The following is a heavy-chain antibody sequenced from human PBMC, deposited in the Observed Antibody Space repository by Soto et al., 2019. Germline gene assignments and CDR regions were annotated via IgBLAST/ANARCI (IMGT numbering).Heavy chain of an antibody. CDR1: GFTFNSYA. Sequence: GESLKISCAASGFTFNSYAMHWVRQAPGKGLEWVAVISYDGSNKYYADSVKGRFTISRDNAKNSLYLQMNSLRAEDTAVYYCARDGLVYYYYYMDVWGKGTTVTVSS. V-gene: IGHV3-30-3*01. CDR2: ISYDGSNK. J-gene: IGHJ6*03. D-gene: IGHD6-19*01. CDR3: ARDGLVYYYYYMDV.